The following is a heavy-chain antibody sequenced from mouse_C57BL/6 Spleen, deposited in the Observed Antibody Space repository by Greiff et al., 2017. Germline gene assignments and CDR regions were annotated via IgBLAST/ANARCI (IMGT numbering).Heavy chain of an antibody. V-gene: IGHV5-6*01. CDR1: GFTFSSYG. CDR2: ISSGGSYT. CDR3: ARRDYDVFAY. J-gene: IGHJ3*01. Sequence: EVQRVESGGDLVKPGGSLKLSCAASGFTFSSYGMSWVRQTPDKRLEWVATISSGGSYTYYPDSVKGRFTISRDNAKNTLYLQMSSLKSEDTAMYYCARRDYDVFAYWGQGTLVTVSA. D-gene: IGHD2-4*01.